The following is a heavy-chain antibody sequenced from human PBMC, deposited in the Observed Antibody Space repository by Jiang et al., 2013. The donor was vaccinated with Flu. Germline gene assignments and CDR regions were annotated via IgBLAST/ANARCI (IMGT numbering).Heavy chain of an antibody. D-gene: IGHD2-2*01. CDR2: INPSGGST. CDR3: ARGDIVVVPAALDYYYYGMDV. V-gene: IGHV1-46*01. CDR1: GYTFTSYY. Sequence: SGAEVKKPGASVKVSCKASGYTFTSYYMHWVRQAPGQGLEWMGIINPSGGSTSYAQKFQGRVTMTRDTSTSTVYMELSSLRSEDTAVYYCARGDIVVVPAALDYYYYGMDVWGQGTTVTVSS. J-gene: IGHJ6*02.